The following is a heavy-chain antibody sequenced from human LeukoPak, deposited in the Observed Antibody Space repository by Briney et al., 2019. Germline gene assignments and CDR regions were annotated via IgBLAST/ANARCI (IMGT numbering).Heavy chain of an antibody. V-gene: IGHV3-7*01. J-gene: IGHJ4*02. CDR2: IKQDGSEK. CDR3: ARSGGSFL. Sequence: PGGSLRLSCAASGFTFSNYNMNWVRQAPGKGLEWVANIKQDGSEKYYVDSVKGRFTISRDNAKNSLYLQMNSLRAEDTAVYYCARSGGSFLGGQGTLVTVSS. CDR1: GFTFSNYN. D-gene: IGHD1-26*01.